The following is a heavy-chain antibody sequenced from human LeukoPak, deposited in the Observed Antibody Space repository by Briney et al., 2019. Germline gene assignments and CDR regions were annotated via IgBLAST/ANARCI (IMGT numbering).Heavy chain of an antibody. CDR3: ARLALAHGYNRHSLFDY. V-gene: IGHV5-51*01. CDR1: GYSFTSYW. D-gene: IGHD5-24*01. CDR2: IYPGDSDT. Sequence: GESLKISCKGSGYSFTSYWIGWVRQMPGKGLEWMGIIYPGDSDTRYSPSFQGQVTISADKSISTAYLQWSSLKASDTAMYYCARLALAHGYNRHSLFDYWGQGTLVTVSS. J-gene: IGHJ4*02.